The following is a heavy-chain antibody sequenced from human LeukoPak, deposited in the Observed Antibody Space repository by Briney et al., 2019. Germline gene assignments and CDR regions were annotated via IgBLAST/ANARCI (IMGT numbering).Heavy chain of an antibody. CDR3: ARDSPGYGAYDLG. D-gene: IGHD5-12*01. V-gene: IGHV3-7*04. CDR2: IKEDGSAK. Sequence: PGGSLRLSCAASGFTFSSYDMNWVRQAPGKGLEWVANIKEDGSAKYSVDSVKGRFTISRGNAKNTLYLQMNSLRAEDTAVYYCARDSPGYGAYDLGWGQGTLVTVSS. J-gene: IGHJ4*02. CDR1: GFTFSSYD.